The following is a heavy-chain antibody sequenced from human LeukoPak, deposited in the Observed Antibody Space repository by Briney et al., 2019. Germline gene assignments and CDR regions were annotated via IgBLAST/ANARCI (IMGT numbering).Heavy chain of an antibody. Sequence: SETLSLTCSVSGGSIISSSYYCGWLRHPPRNGLEWAARIYYSGSTYYNPALKSRVTISVDTSKNQFSLKLSSVTAADTAVYYCARPRGLGCWTPDHDAFDIWGQGTMVTVSS. J-gene: IGHJ3*02. V-gene: IGHV4-39*01. CDR1: GGSIISSSYY. D-gene: IGHD3-16*01. CDR3: ARPRGLGCWTPDHDAFDI. CDR2: IYYSGST.